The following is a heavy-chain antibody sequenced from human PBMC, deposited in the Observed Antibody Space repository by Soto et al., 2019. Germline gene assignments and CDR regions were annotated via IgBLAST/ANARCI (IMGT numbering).Heavy chain of an antibody. V-gene: IGHV3-48*02. CDR2: ISSSSSTI. Sequence: EVQLVESGGGLVQPGGSLRLSCAASGFTFSSYSMNWVRQAPGKGLEWVSYISSSSSTIYYANSVKGRFTISRDNAKNSLYLQMNSLRDEDTAVYYCAREWNPLNWFDPWGQGTLVTVSS. CDR3: AREWNPLNWFDP. CDR1: GFTFSSYS. J-gene: IGHJ5*02. D-gene: IGHD1-1*01.